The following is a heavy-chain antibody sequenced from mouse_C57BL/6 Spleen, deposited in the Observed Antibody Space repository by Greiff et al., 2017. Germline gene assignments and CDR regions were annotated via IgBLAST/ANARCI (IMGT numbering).Heavy chain of an antibody. CDR3: ARWGDYSNYFDD. CDR1: GYAFSSYW. Sequence: QVQLQQSGAELVKPGASVKISCKASGYAFSSYWMNWVKQRPGKGLEWIGQIYPGDGDTNYNGKFKGKATLTADKSSSTAYMQLSSLTSEDSAVYFCARWGDYSNYFDDWGQGTTLTVSS. V-gene: IGHV1-80*01. J-gene: IGHJ2*01. D-gene: IGHD2-5*01. CDR2: IYPGDGDT.